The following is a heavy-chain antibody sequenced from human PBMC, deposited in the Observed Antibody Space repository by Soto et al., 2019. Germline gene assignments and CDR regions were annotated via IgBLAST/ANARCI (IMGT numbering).Heavy chain of an antibody. CDR3: ATGRSVVIMDYYYHYGMDV. J-gene: IGHJ6*02. V-gene: IGHV1-69*12. CDR2: IIHIFGTE. CDR1: GATFSSYA. D-gene: IGHD3-22*01. Sequence: QVQLVQSGAEVRKPASSVKVSCRASGATFSSYAITWVRQAPGQGLEWMGGIIHIFGTENYAQQFQGRVTITADESTSIAHMELSSRRSVDTAVYYCATGRSVVIMDYYYHYGMDVWGQGTTVTVSS.